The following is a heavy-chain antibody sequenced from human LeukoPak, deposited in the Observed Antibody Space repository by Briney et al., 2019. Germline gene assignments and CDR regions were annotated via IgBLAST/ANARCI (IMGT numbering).Heavy chain of an antibody. CDR3: AKEFTVTSPFDY. D-gene: IGHD4-17*01. CDR1: GFTFRSYG. V-gene: IGHV3-30*18. Sequence: GGSLRLSCGVSGFTFRSYGMHWVRQAPGEGLEWVAVISYDGSKKYYANSVKGRFSISRDNSKNTLYLQMNSLRAEDTAVYYCAKEFTVTSPFDYWGQGTLVTVSS. CDR2: ISYDGSKK. J-gene: IGHJ4*02.